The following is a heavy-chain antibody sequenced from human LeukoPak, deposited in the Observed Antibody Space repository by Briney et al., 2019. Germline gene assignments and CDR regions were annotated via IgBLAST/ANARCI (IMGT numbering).Heavy chain of an antibody. CDR2: IYNSGST. Sequence: PSETLSLTCTVSGGSVISGSYYWSWIRQPPGKGLEWIGYIYNSGSTNYNPSLKSRVTISVDTSKNQFSLKLNSVTAADTAVYYCARDIIIVPEPWFDPWGQGTLVTVSS. J-gene: IGHJ5*02. CDR3: ARDIIIVPEPWFDP. CDR1: GGSVISGSYY. V-gene: IGHV4-61*01. D-gene: IGHD2-2*01.